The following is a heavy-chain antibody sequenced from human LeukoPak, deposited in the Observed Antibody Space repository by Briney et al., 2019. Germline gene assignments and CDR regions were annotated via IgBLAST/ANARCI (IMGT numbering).Heavy chain of an antibody. Sequence: GRSLRLSCAASGFTFDDYAMHWVRQAPGKGLEWVSGISWNSGSIGYADSVKGRFTISRDNAKNSLYLQMNSLRAEDTAVYYCARGRSTVANYYYYMDVWGKGTTVTVSS. CDR3: ARGRSTVANYYYYMDV. D-gene: IGHD4-11*01. CDR2: ISWNSGSI. V-gene: IGHV3-9*01. CDR1: GFTFDDYA. J-gene: IGHJ6*03.